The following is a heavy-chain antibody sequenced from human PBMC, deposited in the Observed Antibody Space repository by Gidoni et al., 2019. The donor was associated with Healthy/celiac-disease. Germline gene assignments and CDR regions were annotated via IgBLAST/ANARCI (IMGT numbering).Heavy chain of an antibody. J-gene: IGHJ4*02. Sequence: QVQLQQWGAGLLKPSETLSLTCAVYGGSFSGYYWSWIRQPPGKGLEWIGEINHSGSTNYNPSLKSRVTISVDTSKNQFSLKLSSVTAADTAVYYCARGYDFWSGYEGYWGQGTLVTVSS. V-gene: IGHV4-34*01. D-gene: IGHD3-3*01. CDR3: ARGYDFWSGYEGY. CDR2: INHSGST. CDR1: GGSFSGYY.